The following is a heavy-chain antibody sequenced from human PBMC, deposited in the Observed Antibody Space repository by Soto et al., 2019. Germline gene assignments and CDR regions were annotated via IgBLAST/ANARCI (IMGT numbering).Heavy chain of an antibody. CDR2: ISGSGVST. Sequence: PGGSLRLSCAASGFTFSSYAMSWVRQAPGKGLEWVSAISGSGVSTYYADSVKGRFTISRDNSKNTLYLQMNSLRAEDTAVYYCAISPGMYYYDSSGYYHYDYWGQGTLVTVSS. V-gene: IGHV3-23*01. J-gene: IGHJ4*02. D-gene: IGHD3-22*01. CDR3: AISPGMYYYDSSGYYHYDY. CDR1: GFTFSSYA.